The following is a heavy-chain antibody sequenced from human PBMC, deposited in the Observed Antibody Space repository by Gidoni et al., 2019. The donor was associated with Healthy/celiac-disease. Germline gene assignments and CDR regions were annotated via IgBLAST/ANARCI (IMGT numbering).Heavy chain of an antibody. CDR3: ARGLHMVRGGLESYYFDY. CDR1: GGSFSGYY. D-gene: IGHD3-10*01. J-gene: IGHJ4*02. CDR2: INHSGST. V-gene: IGHV4-34*01. Sequence: QVQLQQWGAGLLKPSETLSLTCAVYGGSFSGYYWSWIRQPPGKGLEWIGEINHSGSTNYNPSLKSRVTISVDTSKNQFSLKLSSVTAADTAVYYCARGLHMVRGGLESYYFDYWGQGTLVTVSS.